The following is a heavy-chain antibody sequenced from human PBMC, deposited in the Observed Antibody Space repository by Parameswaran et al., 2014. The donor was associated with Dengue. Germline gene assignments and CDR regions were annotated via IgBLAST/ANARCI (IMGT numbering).Heavy chain of an antibody. Sequence: RWIRQPPGKGLEWIGYIYYTGSTYYNPSLKSRLTISVDTSKNQISLKLTSVTAADTAVYFCASCGGNGIFDSWGQGTLVTVSS. D-gene: IGHD4-23*01. CDR3: ASCGGNGIFDS. V-gene: IGHV4-31*02. J-gene: IGHJ4*02. CDR2: IYYTGST.